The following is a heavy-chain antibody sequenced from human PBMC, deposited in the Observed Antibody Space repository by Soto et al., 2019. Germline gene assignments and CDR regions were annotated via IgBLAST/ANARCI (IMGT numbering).Heavy chain of an antibody. V-gene: IGHV4-59*08. CDR1: GGSISNYY. CDR3: ATLPRGH. J-gene: IGHJ4*02. Sequence: QVQLQESGPGLVKPSETLSLTCTVSGGSISNYYWSWIRQPPGKGLEWIGYIFYSGSTKYNPSLRXRPXISIDTSKNQVSLKLSSVTAEDTAVYYCATLPRGHWGQGTLVTVSS. D-gene: IGHD3-10*01. CDR2: IFYSGST.